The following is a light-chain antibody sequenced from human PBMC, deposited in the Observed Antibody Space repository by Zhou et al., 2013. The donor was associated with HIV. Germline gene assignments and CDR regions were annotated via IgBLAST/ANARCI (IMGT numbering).Light chain of an antibody. J-gene: IGKJ1*01. CDR3: QQCHGSWT. Sequence: DIQLTQSPSTLSASVGDSVTITCRASQSINNWLAWYQQKPGKAPKLLIFKASSLESGVPSRFSGSGSGTEFTLTISSLQPDDFATYYCQQCHGSWTFGQGTNVEMK. CDR1: QSINNW. V-gene: IGKV1-5*03. CDR2: KAS.